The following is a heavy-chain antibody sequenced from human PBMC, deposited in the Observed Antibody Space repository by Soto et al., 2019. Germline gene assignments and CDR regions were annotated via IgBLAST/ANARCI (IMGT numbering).Heavy chain of an antibody. V-gene: IGHV1-69*02. Sequence: QVQLVQSGAEVKKPGSSVKVSCKASGGTFSSYTISWVRQAPGQGLEWMGRIIPILGIANYAQKFQGRVTXTXDXXTSTAYMELSSLRSEDTAVYYCARSVVVPAAPLDYWGQGTLVTVSS. CDR2: IIPILGIA. J-gene: IGHJ4*02. D-gene: IGHD2-2*01. CDR1: GGTFSSYT. CDR3: ARSVVVPAAPLDY.